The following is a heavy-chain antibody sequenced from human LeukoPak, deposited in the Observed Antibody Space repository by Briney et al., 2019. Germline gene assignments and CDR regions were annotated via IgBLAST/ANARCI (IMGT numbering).Heavy chain of an antibody. V-gene: IGHV3-23*01. J-gene: IGHJ3*02. D-gene: IGHD5-12*01. CDR2: ISGSGGST. Sequence: GGSLRLPCAASGFTFSSYAMSWVRQAPGKGLEWVSAISGSGGSTYYADSVKGRFTISRDNSKNTLYLQMNSLRAEDTAVYYCAKVIVAGYAFDIWGQGTMVTVSS. CDR1: GFTFSSYA. CDR3: AKVIVAGYAFDI.